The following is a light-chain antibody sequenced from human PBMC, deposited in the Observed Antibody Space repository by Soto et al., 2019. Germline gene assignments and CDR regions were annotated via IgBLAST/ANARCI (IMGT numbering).Light chain of an antibody. CDR3: QQYGSSPIT. J-gene: IGKJ3*01. Sequence: EIVLTQSPGTLSLSPGERATLSCRASQSVSSSYLAWYQQKPGQAPRLLIYGASSRATGIPDRFRGSGSGTDCTLTISRLEPEDFAVYYWQQYGSSPITFGPGTKVDIK. V-gene: IGKV3-20*01. CDR1: QSVSSSY. CDR2: GAS.